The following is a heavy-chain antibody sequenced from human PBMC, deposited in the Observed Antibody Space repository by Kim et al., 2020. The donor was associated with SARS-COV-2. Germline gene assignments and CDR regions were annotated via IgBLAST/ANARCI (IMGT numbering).Heavy chain of an antibody. CDR3: ARRYSSSSLRGYYFDY. CDR2: IYYSGST. CDR1: GGSISSGGYY. V-gene: IGHV4-31*03. J-gene: IGHJ4*02. D-gene: IGHD6-6*01. Sequence: SETLSLTCTVSGGSISSGGYYWSWIRQHPGKGLEWIGYIYYSGSTYYNPSLKSRVTISVDTSKNQFSLKLSSVTAADTAVYYCARRYSSSSLRGYYFDYWGQGTLVTVSS.